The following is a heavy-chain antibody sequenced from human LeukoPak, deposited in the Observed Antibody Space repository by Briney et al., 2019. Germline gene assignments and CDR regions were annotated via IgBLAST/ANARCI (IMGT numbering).Heavy chain of an antibody. CDR3: ARVVQRAWFDP. V-gene: IGHV4-61*01. CDR2: IYYSGST. D-gene: IGHD3-10*01. Sequence: SETLSLTCTVSGVSVSSASYYWSWIRQPPGKGLEWIGYIYYSGSTNSNPSLKSRVTISVDTSKNQFSLKLSSVTAADAAVYYCARVVQRAWFDPWGQGTLVTVSS. J-gene: IGHJ5*02. CDR1: GVSVSSASYY.